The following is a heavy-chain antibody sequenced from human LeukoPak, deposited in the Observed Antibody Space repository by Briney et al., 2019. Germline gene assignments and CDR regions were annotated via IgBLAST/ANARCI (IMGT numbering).Heavy chain of an antibody. CDR3: AKGYYDSTTNYYYYGMDV. V-gene: IGHV3-30*18. CDR2: TSYDGTNK. Sequence: PGGSLRLSCAASGFPFSSYGVHWVRQAPGKGLEWVAVTSYDGTNKYYADSVKGRFTISRDNSKNTLYLQMNSLRAEDTAVYYCAKGYYDSTTNYYYYGMDVWGQGTAVTVSS. J-gene: IGHJ6*02. D-gene: IGHD2/OR15-2a*01. CDR1: GFPFSSYG.